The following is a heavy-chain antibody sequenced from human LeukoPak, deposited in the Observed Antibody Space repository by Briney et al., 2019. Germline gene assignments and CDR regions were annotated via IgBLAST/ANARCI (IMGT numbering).Heavy chain of an antibody. CDR1: GFTFSSYA. CDR2: FSGTSTN. J-gene: IGHJ4*02. CDR3: AKLKQWQPQRYFFEY. Sequence: GGSLRLSCAASGFTFSSYAMSWVRQAPGKGLEWVSTFSGTSTNSYADAVKGRVTISRDNPKNTLYLQMNSLRAEDTAVYYCAKLKQWQPQRYFFEYWGQGALVTVAS. V-gene: IGHV3-23*01. D-gene: IGHD6-19*01.